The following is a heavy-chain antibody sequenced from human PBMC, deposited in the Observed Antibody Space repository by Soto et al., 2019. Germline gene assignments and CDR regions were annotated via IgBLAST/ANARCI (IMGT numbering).Heavy chain of an antibody. D-gene: IGHD6-13*01. V-gene: IGHV4-59*01. CDR2: IYYSGST. Sequence: PSETLSLTCTVSGGSISSYYWSWIRQPPGKGLEWIGYIYYSGSTNYNPSLKSRVTISVDTSKNQFSLKLSSVTAADTAVYYCAREPQLGWSAPWGQGTLVPVSS. J-gene: IGHJ5*02. CDR1: GGSISSYY. CDR3: AREPQLGWSAP.